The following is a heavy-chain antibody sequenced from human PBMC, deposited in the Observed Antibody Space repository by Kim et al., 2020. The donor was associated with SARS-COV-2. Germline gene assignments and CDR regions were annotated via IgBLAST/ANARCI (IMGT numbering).Heavy chain of an antibody. V-gene: IGHV3-33*01. J-gene: IGHJ6*02. Sequence: KYYADSVKGRFTISRDNSKNTLYLQMNSLGAEDTAVYYCARSVSFYYGMDVWGQGTTVTVSS. CDR3: ARSVSFYYGMDV. CDR2: K.